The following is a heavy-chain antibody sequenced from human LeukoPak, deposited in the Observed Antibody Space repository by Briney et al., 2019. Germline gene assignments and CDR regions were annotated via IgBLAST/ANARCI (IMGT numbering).Heavy chain of an antibody. D-gene: IGHD6-19*01. Sequence: SETLSLTCTVSGGSISSYYWSWIRQPPGKGLEWIGYNYYSGSTNYNPSLKSRVTISVDTSKNQFPLKLSSVTAADTAVYYCARHGKAVAGMAALAYWGQGTLVTVSS. J-gene: IGHJ4*02. CDR2: NYYSGST. CDR3: ARHGKAVAGMAALAY. CDR1: GGSISSYY. V-gene: IGHV4-59*08.